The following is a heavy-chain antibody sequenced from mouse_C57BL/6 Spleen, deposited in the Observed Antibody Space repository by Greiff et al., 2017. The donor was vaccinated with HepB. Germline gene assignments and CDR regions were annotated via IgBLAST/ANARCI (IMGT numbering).Heavy chain of an antibody. J-gene: IGHJ4*01. CDR2: IDPSDSYT. CDR1: GYTFTSYW. CDR3: ARSSGSAMDY. D-gene: IGHD4-1*01. Sequence: QVQLKQSGAELVKPGASVKLSCKASGYTFTSYWMQWVKQRPGQGLEWIGEIDPSDSYTNYNQKFKGKATLTVDTSSSTAYMQLSSLTSEDSAVYYCARSSGSAMDYWGQGTSVTVSS. V-gene: IGHV1-50*01.